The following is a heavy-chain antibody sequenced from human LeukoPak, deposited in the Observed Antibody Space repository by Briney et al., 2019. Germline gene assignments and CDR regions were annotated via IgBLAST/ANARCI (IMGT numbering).Heavy chain of an antibody. CDR1: GFTFSSLA. Sequence: GGTLRLSCVASGFTFSSLAMNWVRQAPGKGLEWVSSISSNSSYIQYADSVKGRFTISRDNARNSLYLQMSNLRAEDTAVYYCAGLPWLVRWIYYWGQGTLVTVSS. J-gene: IGHJ4*02. CDR3: AGLPWLVRWIYY. V-gene: IGHV3-21*01. CDR2: ISSNSSYI. D-gene: IGHD6-19*01.